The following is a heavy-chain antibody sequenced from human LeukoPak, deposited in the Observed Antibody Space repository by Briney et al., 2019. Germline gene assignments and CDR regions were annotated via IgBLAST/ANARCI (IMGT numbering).Heavy chain of an antibody. CDR3: AKGSREWELLDAFDI. Sequence: PGGSLRLSCAASGFTFSSYGMTWVRQPPGKGLDWVSWISGSGARTDYADSVKGPFTISRDNAKNTLYLQMNSLRAEDTAVYYCAKGSREWELLDAFDIWGEGTMVTVSS. CDR1: GFTFSSYG. J-gene: IGHJ3*02. CDR2: ISGSGART. V-gene: IGHV3-23*01. D-gene: IGHD1-26*01.